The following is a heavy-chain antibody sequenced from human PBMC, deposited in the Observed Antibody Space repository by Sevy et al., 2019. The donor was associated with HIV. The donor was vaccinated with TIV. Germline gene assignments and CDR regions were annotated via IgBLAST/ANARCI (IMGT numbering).Heavy chain of an antibody. J-gene: IGHJ4*02. V-gene: IGHV1-24*01. D-gene: IGHD3-22*01. CDR1: GYTLTKLS. CDR2: FDPEDGET. CDR3: ATTKDYYDNSGDPFDY. Sequence: ASVKVSCKVSGYTLTKLSMHWVRQAPGKGLEWMGSFDPEDGETIHEQRFQSRLSMTEDTSTETAYMEMSSLNSEYTAVYYCATTKDYYDNSGDPFDYWGQGSLVTVSS.